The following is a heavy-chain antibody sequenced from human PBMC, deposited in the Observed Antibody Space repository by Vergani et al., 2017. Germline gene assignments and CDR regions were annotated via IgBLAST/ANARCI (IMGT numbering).Heavy chain of an antibody. Sequence: QVQLVQSGAEVKKPGASVKVSCKASGYTFTSYYMHWVRQAPGQGLEWMGWINPNSGGTNYAQKFQGRVTMTRDTSISTAYMELSRLRSDDTAVYYCASGGYCSSTSCYGYFQHWGQGTLVTVSS. J-gene: IGHJ1*01. CDR3: ASGGYCSSTSCYGYFQH. CDR1: GYTFTSYY. V-gene: IGHV1-2*02. D-gene: IGHD2-2*01. CDR2: INPNSGGT.